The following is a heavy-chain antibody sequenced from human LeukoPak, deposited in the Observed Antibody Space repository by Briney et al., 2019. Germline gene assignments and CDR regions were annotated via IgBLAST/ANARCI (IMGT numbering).Heavy chain of an antibody. Sequence: PGRSLRLSCAASGFTFSSYGMHWVRQAPGKGLEWVAVVSYDGSKYYADSVKGRFTISRDNSKNTLYLQMSSLRAEDTAVYYCAKDLNRGLPDYWDQGTLVTVSS. CDR1: GFTFSSYG. V-gene: IGHV3-30*18. D-gene: IGHD2-21*01. CDR2: VSYDGSK. J-gene: IGHJ4*02. CDR3: AKDLNRGLPDY.